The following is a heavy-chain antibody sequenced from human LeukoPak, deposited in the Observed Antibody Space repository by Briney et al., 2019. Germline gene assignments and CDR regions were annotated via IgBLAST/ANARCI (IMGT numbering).Heavy chain of an antibody. CDR2: INPSGGSI. V-gene: IGHV1-46*01. J-gene: IGHJ3*02. CDR1: GYIFTSYY. CDR3: ARGRNYYDSSRYYYEGDALDI. Sequence: ASVKVSCKASGYIFTSYYMYWVRQAPGQGLEWMGIINPSGGSIRYAQKFQGRVTMTRDTSTSTVYMELSSLRSEDTAVYYCARGRNYYDSSRYYYEGDALDIWGQGTMVTVSS. D-gene: IGHD3-22*01.